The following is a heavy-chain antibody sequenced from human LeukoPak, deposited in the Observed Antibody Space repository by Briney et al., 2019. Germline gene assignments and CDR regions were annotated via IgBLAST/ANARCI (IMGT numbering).Heavy chain of an antibody. CDR3: ARGPATAIRQVSYFDY. Sequence: LRLSCAASGFTFSSYAMSWVRQAPGKGLEWIGYIYYSGSTYYNPSLKSRVTISVDTSKNQFSLKLSSVTAADTAVYYCARGPATAIRQVSYFDYWGQGTLVTVSS. D-gene: IGHD2-2*02. CDR1: GFTFSSYA. V-gene: IGHV4-31*02. J-gene: IGHJ4*02. CDR2: IYYSGST.